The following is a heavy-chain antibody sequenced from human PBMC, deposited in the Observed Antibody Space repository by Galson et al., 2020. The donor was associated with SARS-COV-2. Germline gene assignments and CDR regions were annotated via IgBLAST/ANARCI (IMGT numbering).Heavy chain of an antibody. D-gene: IGHD5-18*01. CDR3: VRDDGTAPYDY. CDR2: IYFDGNT. Sequence: METGESLRLSCAASGFSVSSKYMSWVRQAPGKGLEWVSVIYFDGNTNYADSVRGRFTISRDTSKNTVYLHLTSLRAEDTAVYYCVRDDGTAPYDYWGQGTLGTVSS. CDR1: GFSVSSKY. J-gene: IGHJ4*02. V-gene: IGHV3-53*05.